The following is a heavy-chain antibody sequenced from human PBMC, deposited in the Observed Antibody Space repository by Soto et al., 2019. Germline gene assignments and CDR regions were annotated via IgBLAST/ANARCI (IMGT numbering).Heavy chain of an antibody. V-gene: IGHV2-5*02. CDR3: VQSRCGGDCLQSYSSHSYYGLDV. CDR1: GFSLSTTGVG. Sequence: QLTLKESGPTLVKPTQTLTLTCTFSGFSLSTTGVGVGWIRQPPGKALEWLALIYWDDDKRYNPSLKSRLTLTKDTTKNQVVLTMTNMDPVDTATYYCVQSRCGGDCLQSYSSHSYYGLDVWGQGTTVTVSS. J-gene: IGHJ6*02. D-gene: IGHD2-21*01. CDR2: IYWDDDK.